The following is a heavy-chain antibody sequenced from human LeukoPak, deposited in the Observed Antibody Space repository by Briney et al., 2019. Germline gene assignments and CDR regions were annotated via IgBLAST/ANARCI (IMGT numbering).Heavy chain of an antibody. CDR3: ARAGGLRYFDWLSPYFDY. CDR1: GGSFSGYY. D-gene: IGHD3-9*01. J-gene: IGHJ4*02. Sequence: SETLSLTCAVYGGSFSGYYWSWIRQPPGKGLEWIGEINHSGSTNYNPSLKSRVTISVDTSKNQFSLKLSSVTAADTAVYYCARAGGLRYFDWLSPYFDYWGQGTLVTVSS. V-gene: IGHV4-34*01. CDR2: INHSGST.